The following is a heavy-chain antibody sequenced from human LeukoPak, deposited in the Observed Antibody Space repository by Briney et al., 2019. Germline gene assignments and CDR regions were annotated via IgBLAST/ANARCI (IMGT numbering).Heavy chain of an antibody. Sequence: PGGSLRLSCAASGITVSSNYMSWVRQAPGKGLEWVSVTYSGGSTYYADSVRGRFTVSRDESKNTLYLQMNSLRAEDTGLYYCARERVPSGSYFDYWGQGTLVTVSS. CDR2: TYSGGST. V-gene: IGHV3-66*01. J-gene: IGHJ4*02. CDR1: GITVSSNY. D-gene: IGHD1-26*01. CDR3: ARERVPSGSYFDY.